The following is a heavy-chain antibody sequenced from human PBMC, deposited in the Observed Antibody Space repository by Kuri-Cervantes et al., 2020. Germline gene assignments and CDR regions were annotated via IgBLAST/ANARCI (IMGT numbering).Heavy chain of an antibody. D-gene: IGHD4-17*01. V-gene: IGHV3-33*08. CDR1: GFTFSDYY. Sequence: GGSLRLSCAASGFTFSDYYMTWIRQAPGKGLEWVAVIWYDGNKKYYEDSVKGRFNISRDNSKNTLYLQMNSLRAEDTAVYYCARADYGDYVDYYYYMDVWGKGTTVTVS. J-gene: IGHJ6*03. CDR3: ARADYGDYVDYYYYMDV. CDR2: IWYDGNKK.